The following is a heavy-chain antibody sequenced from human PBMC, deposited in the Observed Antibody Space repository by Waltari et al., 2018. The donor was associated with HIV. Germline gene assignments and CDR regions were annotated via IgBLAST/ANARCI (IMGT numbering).Heavy chain of an antibody. V-gene: IGHV3-30*18. D-gene: IGHD1-26*01. J-gene: IGHJ4*02. CDR2: ISVDGRNE. Sequence: QVQLVESGGGVVQPGKSLRLSCAASGFPFSNFGIHWVRQAPSKGLDWVAVISVDGRNEYYADSVKGRFTISRDNSKNTVYLQMNSLRADDTAVYYCAKEGWELLQFGYYFDYWGQGTLVTVSS. CDR1: GFPFSNFG. CDR3: AKEGWELLQFGYYFDY.